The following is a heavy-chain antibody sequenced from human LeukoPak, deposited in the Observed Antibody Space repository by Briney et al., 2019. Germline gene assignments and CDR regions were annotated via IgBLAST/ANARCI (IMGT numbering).Heavy chain of an antibody. J-gene: IGHJ4*02. CDR3: ARLSDYVWGSYRYSFDY. CDR1: GGSFSGYY. V-gene: IGHV4-34*01. Sequence: PSETLSLTCAVYGGSFSGYYWSWILQPPGKGLEWIGEINHSGSTNYNPSLKSRVTISVDTSKNQFSLKLSSVTAADTAVYYCARLSDYVWGSYRYSFDYWGQGTLVTVSS. CDR2: INHSGST. D-gene: IGHD3-16*02.